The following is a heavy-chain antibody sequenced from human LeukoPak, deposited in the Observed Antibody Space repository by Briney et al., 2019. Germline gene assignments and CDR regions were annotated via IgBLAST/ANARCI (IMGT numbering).Heavy chain of an antibody. CDR1: GGSISSYY. CDR3: ARSLIRYFDWFDP. Sequence: PSETLSLTCTVSGGSISSYYWSWIRQPPGKGLEGIGYIYYSGSTNYNPSLKSRVTISVDTSKNQFSLKLSSVTAADTAVYYCARSLIRYFDWFDPWGQGTLVTVSS. V-gene: IGHV4-59*08. CDR2: IYYSGST. D-gene: IGHD3-9*01. J-gene: IGHJ5*02.